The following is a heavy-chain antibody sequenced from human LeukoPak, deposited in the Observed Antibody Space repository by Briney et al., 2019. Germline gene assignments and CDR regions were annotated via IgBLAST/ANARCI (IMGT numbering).Heavy chain of an antibody. CDR1: GFTFTSYG. J-gene: IGHJ3*02. CDR2: INTRGTHI. V-gene: IGHV3-21*01. CDR3: ARRASGWTEIDAFDI. D-gene: IGHD6-19*01. Sequence: PGGSLRLSCAASGFTFTSYGMNWVRQAPGKGLEWVSYINTRGTHIDYADSVKGRFTIPRDNAKNSLFLQMNSLGPEDTAVYYCARRASGWTEIDAFDIWGQGTMVIVSS.